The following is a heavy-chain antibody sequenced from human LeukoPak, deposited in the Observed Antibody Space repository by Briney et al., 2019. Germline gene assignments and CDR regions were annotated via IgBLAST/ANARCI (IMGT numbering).Heavy chain of an antibody. CDR2: ISPYNGNT. J-gene: IGHJ4*02. Sequence: ASVKVSCKASGYTFTSYGISWVRQAPGQGLEWMGWISPYNGNTNYAQKLQGRVTMTTDTSTSTAYMELRSLRSDDTAVYYCARDSPLITGTTSRLFDYWGQGTLVTVSS. CDR1: GYTFTSYG. D-gene: IGHD1-7*01. V-gene: IGHV1-18*01. CDR3: ARDSPLITGTTSRLFDY.